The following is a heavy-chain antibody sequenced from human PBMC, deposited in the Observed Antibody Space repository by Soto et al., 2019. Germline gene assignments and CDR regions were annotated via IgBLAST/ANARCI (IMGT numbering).Heavy chain of an antibody. V-gene: IGHV4-59*08. CDR3: ARHVSGATYYFDY. CDR2: IYYSGST. Sequence: SETLSLTCTVSGGSISSYYWSWIRQPPGKGLEWIGYIYYSGSTNYNPSLKSRVTISVDTSKNQFSLKLSSVTAADTALYYCARHVSGATYYFDYWGQGTLVTVSS. CDR1: GGSISSYY. D-gene: IGHD3-10*01. J-gene: IGHJ4*02.